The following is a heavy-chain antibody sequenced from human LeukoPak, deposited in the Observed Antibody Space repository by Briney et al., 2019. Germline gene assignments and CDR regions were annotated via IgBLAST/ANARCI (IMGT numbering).Heavy chain of an antibody. CDR3: ARGRKAGLRGFDY. V-gene: IGHV4-34*01. CDR1: GGSFSGYY. D-gene: IGHD6-19*01. CDR2: INHSGST. Sequence: SETLSLTCAVYGGSFSGYYWSWIRQPPGKGLEWIGEINHSGSTNYNPSLKSRVTISVDTSKNQFSLKLSSVTAADTAVYYCARGRKAGLRGFDYWGQGTLVTVSS. J-gene: IGHJ4*02.